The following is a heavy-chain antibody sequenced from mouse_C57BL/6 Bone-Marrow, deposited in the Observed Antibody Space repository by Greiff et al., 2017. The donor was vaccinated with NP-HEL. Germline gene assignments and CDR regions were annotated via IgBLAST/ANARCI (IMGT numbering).Heavy chain of an antibody. CDR3: ARGYYSNYPWFAY. D-gene: IGHD2-5*01. V-gene: IGHV1-7*01. Sequence: QVQLQQSGAELAKPGASVTLSCKASGYTFTSYWMHWVKQRPGQGLEWIGYINPSSGYTKYNQKFKDKATLTADKSSSTAYMQLSSLTYEDSAVYYCARGYYSNYPWFAYWGQGTLVTVSA. CDR1: GYTFTSYW. J-gene: IGHJ3*01. CDR2: INPSSGYT.